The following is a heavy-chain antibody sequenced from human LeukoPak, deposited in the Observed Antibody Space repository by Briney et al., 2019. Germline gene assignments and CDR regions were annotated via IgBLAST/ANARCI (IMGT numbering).Heavy chain of an antibody. D-gene: IGHD6-19*01. CDR2: ITYSGRT. J-gene: IGHJ4*02. CDR3: VRHTTSGWYQVVY. Sequence: SETLSLTCTVSGGSISDYFWSWIRQPPGKGLEWIGFITYSGRTDQNPSLKSRVTISVDASKNQFSLNLTSVTAADTAVYYCVRHTTSGWYQVVYWGQGTLVTVSS. CDR1: GGSISDYF. V-gene: IGHV4-59*01.